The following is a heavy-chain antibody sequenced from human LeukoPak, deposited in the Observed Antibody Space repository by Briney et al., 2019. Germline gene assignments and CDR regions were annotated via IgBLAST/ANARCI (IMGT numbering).Heavy chain of an antibody. CDR2: TYYRSKWYS. V-gene: IGHV6-1*01. D-gene: IGHD1-26*01. J-gene: IGHJ4*02. CDR1: GDSVSSSTAA. CDR3: ARGRTYSGRIFDY. Sequence: SQTLSLTCAISGDSVSSSTAAWNWIRQSPSRGLEWLGRTYYRSKWYSDFAEYVQSRISIDPDTSKNQFSLQLNSVTPDDTAVYFCARGRTYSGRIFDYWGRGTLVTVSS.